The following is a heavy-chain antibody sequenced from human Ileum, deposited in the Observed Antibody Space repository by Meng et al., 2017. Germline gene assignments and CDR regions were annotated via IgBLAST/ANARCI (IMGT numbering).Heavy chain of an antibody. CDR2: INHSGST. CDR1: GGSFSGYY. J-gene: IGHJ5*02. V-gene: IGHV4-34*01. Sequence: QGPLQAWGAGLLKPSETLSLPCAVYGGSFSGYYWSWIRQPPGKGLEWIGEINHSGSTNYNPSLKSRVTISVDTSKNQFSLKLSSVTAADTAVYYCARGGPWFDPWGQGTLVTVSS. CDR3: ARGGPWFDP.